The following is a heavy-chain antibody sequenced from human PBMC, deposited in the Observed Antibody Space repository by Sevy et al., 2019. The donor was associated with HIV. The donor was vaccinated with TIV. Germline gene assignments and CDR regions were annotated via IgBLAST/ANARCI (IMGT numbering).Heavy chain of an antibody. CDR1: GFTFSSYD. CDR3: ARVALTFGGDPYDKHYFMDV. Sequence: GGSLRLSCAAPGFTFSSYDMHWVRQAPGKGLEWVAVISYDGINKFYLDSVKGRFTISSDTSMSTLYLQLSGLRAEDTVVYYCARVALTFGGDPYDKHYFMDVWGKGTTVTVSS. J-gene: IGHJ6*03. CDR2: ISYDGINK. V-gene: IGHV3-30*03. D-gene: IGHD3-16*01.